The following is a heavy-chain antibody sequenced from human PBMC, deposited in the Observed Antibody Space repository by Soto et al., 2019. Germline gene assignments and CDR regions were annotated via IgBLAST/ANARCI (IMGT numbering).Heavy chain of an antibody. J-gene: IGHJ4*02. D-gene: IGHD3-3*01. V-gene: IGHV4-30-4*01. CDR2: VFHTRTAY. CDR1: GGSIRSGDYY. CDR3: VRDSVRFGPAFDS. Sequence: SETLSLTCTVSGGSIRSGDYYWTWIRQPPGKGLEWIGYVFHTRTAYYYNPSLKRRVNMSIDTSKNQFSLKLNSVTAADTAIYYCVRDSVRFGPAFDSWGQGTQVTVSS.